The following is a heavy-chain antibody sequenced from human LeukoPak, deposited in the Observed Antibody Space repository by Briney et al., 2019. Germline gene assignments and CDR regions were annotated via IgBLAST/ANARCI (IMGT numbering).Heavy chain of an antibody. J-gene: IGHJ4*02. Sequence: PGGSLRLSCAASGFTFSSYAMSWVRQAPGKGLEWVSAISGSGGSTYYADSVKGRFTISRDNSKNTLYLQMNSLRAEDTAVYYCAKDLGHYYDSSGYPYDYWGQGTLVTVSS. CDR3: AKDLGHYYDSSGYPYDY. CDR1: GFTFSSYA. D-gene: IGHD3-22*01. CDR2: ISGSGGST. V-gene: IGHV3-23*01.